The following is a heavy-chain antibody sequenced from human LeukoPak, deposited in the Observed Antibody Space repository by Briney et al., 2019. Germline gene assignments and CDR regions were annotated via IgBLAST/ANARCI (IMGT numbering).Heavy chain of an antibody. CDR3: AKMSLRYYYMDV. Sequence: GGSLRLSCAASGFTFSNYCMHWVRQAPGKGLVWVSRINSDGSSTGYADSVEGRFTISRDNAKNTLYLQMSSLRAEDTGVYYCAKMSLRYYYMDVWGQGTTVTVSS. V-gene: IGHV3-74*01. J-gene: IGHJ6*02. CDR1: GFTFSNYC. CDR2: INSDGSST. D-gene: IGHD5-24*01.